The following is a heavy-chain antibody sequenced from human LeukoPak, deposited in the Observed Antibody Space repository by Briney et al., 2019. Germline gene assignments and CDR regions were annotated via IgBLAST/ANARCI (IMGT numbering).Heavy chain of an antibody. Sequence: SETLSLTCTVSGDSVSNYYWSWIRQPPGKGLEWIGYIYHSGSTKYNPSLQSRVTMSFDTAKNELSLRLNSVTTADTAVYYCARGHGRSSSWHPPNFEYWGQGKLVTVSS. CDR3: ARGHGRSSSWHPPNFEY. V-gene: IGHV4-59*02. D-gene: IGHD6-13*01. CDR1: GDSVSNYY. CDR2: IYHSGST. J-gene: IGHJ4*02.